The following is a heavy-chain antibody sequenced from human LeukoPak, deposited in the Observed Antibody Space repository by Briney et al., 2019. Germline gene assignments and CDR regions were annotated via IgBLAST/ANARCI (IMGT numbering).Heavy chain of an antibody. CDR2: IYSGGST. J-gene: IGHJ3*02. Sequence: GGSLRLSCAASGFTVSSNYMSWVRQAPGQGLEWVSVIYSGGSTYYADSVKGRFTISRDNSKNTLYLQMNSLRAEDTAVYYCARRSGWVPHDAFDIWGQGTMVTVSS. CDR1: GFTVSSNY. V-gene: IGHV3-53*01. D-gene: IGHD6-19*01. CDR3: ARRSGWVPHDAFDI.